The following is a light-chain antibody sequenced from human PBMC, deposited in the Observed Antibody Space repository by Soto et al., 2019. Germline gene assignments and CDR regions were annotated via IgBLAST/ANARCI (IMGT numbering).Light chain of an antibody. J-gene: IGKJ4*01. CDR3: QKYGRSPLT. CDR1: QSLSSSS. V-gene: IGKV3-20*01. Sequence: EIVLTQSPGTLSMSPGERATLSCRASQSLSSSSLAWYQHKPFDAAGLLISGAAMRAAVVPDRFSGSGSGTDFTLPLSGMELEDFEVYYWQKYGRSPLTFGGGPKVDIK. CDR2: GAA.